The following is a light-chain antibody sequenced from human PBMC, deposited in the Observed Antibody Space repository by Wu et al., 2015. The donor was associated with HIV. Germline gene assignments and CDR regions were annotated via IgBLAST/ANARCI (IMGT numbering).Light chain of an antibody. Sequence: EIVLTQSPGTLSLSPGERATLSCRASQSVSNNYLAWYRQKPGQAPRLLIEGASRRATGIPDRFSGSGSGTDFTLTISRLEPEDFAVYYCQQYAGSPRTFGQGTRVEIK. J-gene: IGKJ1*01. CDR3: QQYAGSPRT. CDR2: GAS. CDR1: QSVSNNY. V-gene: IGKV3-20*01.